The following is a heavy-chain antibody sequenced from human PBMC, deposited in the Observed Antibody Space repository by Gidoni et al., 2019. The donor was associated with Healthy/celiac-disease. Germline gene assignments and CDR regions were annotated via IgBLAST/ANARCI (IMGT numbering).Heavy chain of an antibody. V-gene: IGHV3-13*04. Sequence: EVQLVESGGGLVQPGGSLRISCAASGFTFSSYDMHWVRQATGKGLEWVSAIGTAGDTYYPGSVKGRFTISRENAKNSLYLQMNSLRAGDTAVYYCARAVAPTPYYWYFDLWGRGTLVTVSS. D-gene: IGHD2-15*01. J-gene: IGHJ2*01. CDR3: ARAVAPTPYYWYFDL. CDR1: GFTFSSYD. CDR2: IGTAGDT.